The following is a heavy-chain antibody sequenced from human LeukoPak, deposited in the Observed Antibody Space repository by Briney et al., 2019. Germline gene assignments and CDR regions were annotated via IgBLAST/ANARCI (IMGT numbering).Heavy chain of an antibody. D-gene: IGHD3-3*01. V-gene: IGHV4-59*01. J-gene: IGHJ6*03. CDR2: IYYSGST. CDR1: GGSISIYY. Sequence: SETLSLTCTVSGGSISIYYWSWIRQPPGKGLEWIGYIYYSGSTNYNPSLKSRVTISVDTSKNQFSLKLSSVTAADTAVYYCPREVGYYDFWSGSHYYYYMDVWGKGTTVTVSS. CDR3: PREVGYYDFWSGSHYYYYMDV.